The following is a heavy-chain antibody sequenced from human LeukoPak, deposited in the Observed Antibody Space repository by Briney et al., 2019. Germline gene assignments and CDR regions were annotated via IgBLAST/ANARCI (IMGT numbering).Heavy chain of an antibody. CDR2: IYYSGST. Sequence: PSETLSLTCTVSGGSISSYYWSWIRQPPGKGLEWIGYIYYSGSTNYNPSLKSRVTISVDTSKNQFSLKLSSVTAADTAVYYCARDHGTRYYYYMDVWGKGTTVTVSS. J-gene: IGHJ6*03. CDR3: ARDHGTRYYYYMDV. D-gene: IGHD6-13*01. V-gene: IGHV4-59*01. CDR1: GGSISSYY.